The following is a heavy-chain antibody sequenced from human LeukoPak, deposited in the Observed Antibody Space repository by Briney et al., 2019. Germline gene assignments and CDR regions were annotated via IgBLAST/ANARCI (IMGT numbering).Heavy chain of an antibody. D-gene: IGHD3-3*01. CDR3: ARDPYYDFWSGYVWFDP. Sequence: KPSETLSLTCAVYGGSFSSYYWSWIRQPPGKGLEWIGNIYYSGSTNYNPSLKSRVTISVDTSKNQFSLKLSSVTAADTAVYYCARDPYYDFWSGYVWFDPWGQGTLVTVSS. CDR2: IYYSGST. CDR1: GGSFSSYY. J-gene: IGHJ5*02. V-gene: IGHV4-59*12.